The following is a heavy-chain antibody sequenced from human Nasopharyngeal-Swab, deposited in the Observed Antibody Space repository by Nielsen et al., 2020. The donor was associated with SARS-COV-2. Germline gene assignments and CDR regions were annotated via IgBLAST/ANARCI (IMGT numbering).Heavy chain of an antibody. J-gene: IGHJ4*02. CDR2: TSYDGTNK. V-gene: IGHV3-30-3*01. CDR3: AREVIIVGTTMTGADADDGLH. D-gene: IGHD1-26*01. Sequence: WIRRPPGKGLEGVTVTSYDGTNKYYADSVKGRFTISRDNSKNTLYLQMNSLRVEDTAVYYCAREVIIVGTTMTGADADDGLHWGQGTLVTVSS.